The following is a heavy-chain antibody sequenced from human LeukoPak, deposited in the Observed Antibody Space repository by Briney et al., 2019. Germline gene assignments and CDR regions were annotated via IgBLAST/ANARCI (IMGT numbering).Heavy chain of an antibody. V-gene: IGHV1-2*02. D-gene: IGHD3-3*01. CDR2: INPNSGGT. Sequence: ASVKVSCKASGYTFTGYYMHWVRQAPGQGLEWMGWINPNSGGTNYAQKLQGRVTMTTDTSTSTAYMELRSLRSDDTAVYYCARDWSGRNDYFDYWGQGTLVTVSS. CDR1: GYTFTGYY. J-gene: IGHJ4*02. CDR3: ARDWSGRNDYFDY.